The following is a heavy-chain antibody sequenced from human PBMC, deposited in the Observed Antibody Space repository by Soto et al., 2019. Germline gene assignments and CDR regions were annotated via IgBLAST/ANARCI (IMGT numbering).Heavy chain of an antibody. CDR3: ARDRLANWFDP. CDR2: IYYSGST. V-gene: IGHV4-59*01. D-gene: IGHD3-9*01. CDR1: GGSISTYY. J-gene: IGHJ5*02. Sequence: QVQLQESGPGLVKPSETLSLTCTVSGGSISTYYWSWIRQPPGKGLEWIGYIYYSGSTNYNPSLKSRFTISLDTSKNQFSLKLSSVTAADTAVYYCARDRLANWFDPWGQGTLVTVSS.